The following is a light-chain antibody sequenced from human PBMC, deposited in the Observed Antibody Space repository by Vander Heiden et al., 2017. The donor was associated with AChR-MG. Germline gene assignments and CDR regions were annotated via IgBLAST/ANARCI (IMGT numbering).Light chain of an antibody. CDR3: QQSDSTPWT. V-gene: IGKV1-39*01. CDR2: AAS. J-gene: IGKJ1*01. Sequence: LQMTPSPSSLSASVGDRVTSTCRASQSISSYLNWYQQKPGKAPKLLIYAASSLQSGVPSRFSGSGSGTDFTLTISSLQPEDFATYYCQQSDSTPWTFGQGTKVEIK. CDR1: QSISSY.